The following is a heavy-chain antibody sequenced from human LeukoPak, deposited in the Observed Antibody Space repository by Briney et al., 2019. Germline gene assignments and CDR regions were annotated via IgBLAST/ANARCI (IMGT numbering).Heavy chain of an antibody. Sequence: ASVKVSCKASGYTFTGYYMHWVRQAPGQGLEWMGWINPNSGGTNYAQKFQGSVTMTRDTSISTAYMELSRLRSDDTAVYYCARDPSVVVVPATWEDYWGQGTLVTVSS. CDR3: ARDPSVVVVPATWEDY. J-gene: IGHJ4*02. CDR1: GYTFTGYY. V-gene: IGHV1-2*02. D-gene: IGHD2-2*01. CDR2: INPNSGGT.